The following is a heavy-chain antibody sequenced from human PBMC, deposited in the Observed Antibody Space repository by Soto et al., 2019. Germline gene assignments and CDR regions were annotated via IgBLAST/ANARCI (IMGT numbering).Heavy chain of an antibody. CDR3: AKEMYSSSWYYFDY. J-gene: IGHJ4*02. V-gene: IGHV3-23*01. CDR2: TGGSGVST. Sequence: EVQLLESGGGLVQPGGSLRLSCAASGFTFSSYAMTWVRQAPGKGLEWVSATGGSGVSTYYADSVKGRFTISRDNSKNTLYLQKHSLRAEDTAVYYCAKEMYSSSWYYFDYWGQGTLVTVSS. CDR1: GFTFSSYA. D-gene: IGHD6-13*01.